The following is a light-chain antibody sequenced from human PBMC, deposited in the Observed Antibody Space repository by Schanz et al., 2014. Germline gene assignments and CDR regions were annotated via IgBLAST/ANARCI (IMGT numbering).Light chain of an antibody. Sequence: QSVLTQPPSASGTPGQRVTISCSGSSSNIGSNVVNWFRQLPGTAPKLLIYSDNQRPSGVPDRFSGSKSGSSASLAINGLQSEDEADYYCAAWDDSLSVLVFGGGTKLTVL. J-gene: IGLJ3*02. CDR2: SDN. V-gene: IGLV1-44*01. CDR1: SSNIGSNV. CDR3: AAWDDSLSVLV.